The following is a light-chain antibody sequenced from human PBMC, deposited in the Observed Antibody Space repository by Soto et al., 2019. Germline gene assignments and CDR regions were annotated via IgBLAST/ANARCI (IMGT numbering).Light chain of an antibody. J-gene: IGLJ1*01. CDR1: SSDVGGYNY. V-gene: IGLV2-14*01. Sequence: QSALTQPASVSGSPGQSITISCTGTSSDVGGYNYVSWYQQHPDKAPKLMIYEVSSRPSGVSYRFSGSKSGNTASLTISGLQAEDEADYYCSSFTTNSSYVFGTGTKLTVL. CDR2: EVS. CDR3: SSFTTNSSYV.